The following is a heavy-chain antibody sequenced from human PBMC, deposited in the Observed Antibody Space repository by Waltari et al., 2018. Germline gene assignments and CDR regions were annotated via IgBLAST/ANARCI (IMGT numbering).Heavy chain of an antibody. J-gene: IGHJ4*02. CDR2: IWYDGSNK. CDR1: GFTFSSYG. V-gene: IGHV3-33*06. D-gene: IGHD3-22*01. CDR3: AKDPSYDSSGYLAY. Sequence: QVQLVESGGGVVQPGRSLRLSCAASGFTFSSYGMHWVRQAPGKGLEWVAVIWYDGSNKYYADSVKGRFTISRDNSKNTLYLQMNSLRAEDTAVYYCAKDPSYDSSGYLAYWGQGTLVTVSS.